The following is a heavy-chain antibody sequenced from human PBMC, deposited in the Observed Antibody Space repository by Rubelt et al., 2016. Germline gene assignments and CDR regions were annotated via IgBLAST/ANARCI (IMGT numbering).Heavy chain of an antibody. D-gene: IGHD4-17*01. V-gene: IGHV4-59*01. CDR2: IYYSGST. CDR3: ARDYPMYGDNGPYYYYGMDV. J-gene: IGHJ6*02. Sequence: QVQLQESGPGLVKPSETLSLTCTVSGGSISSYYWSWIRQPPGKGLEWIGYIYYSGSTNYNPSLKSRVTISVDTSKNQFSLKLSSVTAADTAVYYCARDYPMYGDNGPYYYYGMDVWGQGTTVTVSS. CDR1: GGSISSYY.